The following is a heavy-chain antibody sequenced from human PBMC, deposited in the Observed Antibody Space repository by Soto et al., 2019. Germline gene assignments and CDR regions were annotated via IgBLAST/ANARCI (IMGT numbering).Heavy chain of an antibody. CDR3: ARKGCTNGVCYSHYYCGMDV. J-gene: IGHJ6*02. V-gene: IGHV1-69*12. Sequence: QVQLVQSGAEVKKPGSSVKVSCKASGGTFSSYAISWVRQAPGQGLEWMGGIIPIFGTANYAQKFQGRVTITADESACKAYMELSSLRYEDTAVDYCARKGCTNGVCYSHYYCGMDVWGQGTTVTVSS. CDR1: GGTFSSYA. CDR2: IIPIFGTA. D-gene: IGHD2-8*01.